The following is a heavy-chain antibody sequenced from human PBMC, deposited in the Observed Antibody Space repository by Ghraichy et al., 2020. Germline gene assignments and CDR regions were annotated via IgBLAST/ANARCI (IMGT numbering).Heavy chain of an antibody. V-gene: IGHV4-4*07. CDR2: IYTSGST. CDR1: GGSISSYY. CDR3: ARELGIAVAGAYFDY. Sequence: SETLSLTCTVSGGSISSYYCCWIRQPAGMGLEWIGRIYTSGSTNYNPSLKIRVTMSVDTSKNQFSLKLSSVTAADTAVYYCARELGIAVAGAYFDYWGQGTLVTVSS. J-gene: IGHJ4*02. D-gene: IGHD6-19*01.